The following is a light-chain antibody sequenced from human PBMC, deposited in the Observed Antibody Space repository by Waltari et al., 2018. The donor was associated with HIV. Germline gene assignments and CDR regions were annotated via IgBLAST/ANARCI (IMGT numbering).Light chain of an antibody. CDR1: DYNVRTNF. Sequence: QSVVTQPPSASETPGQRVTISCAGGDYNVRTNFVYWYQQLPGTAHKLLIYGDKQRPAGVPDRFVGSKSGTSASLAIGGLRSEDEADYYCATWDDSLKTVLFGGGTKVTLL. J-gene: IGLJ2*01. CDR2: GDK. CDR3: ATWDDSLKTVL. V-gene: IGLV1-47*01.